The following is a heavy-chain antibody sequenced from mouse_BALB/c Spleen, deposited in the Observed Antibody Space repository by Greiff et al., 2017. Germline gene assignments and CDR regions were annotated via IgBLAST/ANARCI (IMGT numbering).Heavy chain of an antibody. CDR3: ARGHYYGSSPAWFAY. V-gene: IGHV3-1*02. Sequence: EVQLQQSGPDLVKPSQSLSLTCTVTGYSITSGYSWHWIRQFPGNKLEWMGYIHYSGSTNYNPSLKSRISITRDTSKNQFFLQLNSVTTEDTATYYCARGHYYGSSPAWFAYWGQGTLVTVSA. J-gene: IGHJ3*01. CDR2: IHYSGST. CDR1: GYSITSGYS. D-gene: IGHD1-1*01.